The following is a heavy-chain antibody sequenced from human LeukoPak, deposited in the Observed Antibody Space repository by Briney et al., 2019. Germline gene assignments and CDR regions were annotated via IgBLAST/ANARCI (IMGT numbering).Heavy chain of an antibody. V-gene: IGHV1-69*05. CDR1: GGTFSSYA. CDR2: IIPIFGTA. D-gene: IGHD2-2*01. CDR3: ATTYCSSTSCSLDY. Sequence: GSSVKVSCKAFGGTFSSYAISWVRQAPGQGLEWMGGIIPIFGTANYAQKFQGRVTITTDESTSTAYMELSSLRSEDTAVYYCATTYCSSTSCSLDYWGQGTLVTVSS. J-gene: IGHJ4*02.